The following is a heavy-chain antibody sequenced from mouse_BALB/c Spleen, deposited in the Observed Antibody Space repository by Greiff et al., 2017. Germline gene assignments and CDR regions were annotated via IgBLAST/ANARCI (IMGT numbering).Heavy chain of an antibody. CDR1: GFNITDYY. CDR2: IDPENGDT. J-gene: IGHJ4*01. V-gene: IGHV14-4*02. Sequence: VQLKQSGAELVRSGASVKLSCTASGFNITDYYMHWVKQRPEQGLEWIGWIDPENGDTEYAPKFQGKATLTVDESSSTAYMQLSSLTSEDSAVYYCARGAMDYWGQGTSVTVSS. CDR3: ARGAMDY.